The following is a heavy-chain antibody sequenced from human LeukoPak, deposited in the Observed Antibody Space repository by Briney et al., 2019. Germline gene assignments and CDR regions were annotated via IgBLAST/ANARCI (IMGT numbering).Heavy chain of an antibody. V-gene: IGHV3-49*04. Sequence: GGSPRLSCTASGFTFGDYAMSWVRQAPGKGLEWVGFIRSKAYGGTTEYAASVKGRFTISRDDSKSIAYLQMNSLKTEDTAVYYCTRVSGSYYSDQYYFDYWGQGTLVTVSS. J-gene: IGHJ4*02. CDR2: IRSKAYGGTT. CDR3: TRVSGSYYSDQYYFDY. D-gene: IGHD1-26*01. CDR1: GFTFGDYA.